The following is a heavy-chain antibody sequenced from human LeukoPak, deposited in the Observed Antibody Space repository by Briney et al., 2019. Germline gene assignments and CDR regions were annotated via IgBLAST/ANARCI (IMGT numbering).Heavy chain of an antibody. CDR2: IYTSGST. CDR1: SYSISRGYY. V-gene: IGHV4-4*07. J-gene: IGHJ3*02. CDR3: ATDGGAFDI. D-gene: IGHD3-16*01. Sequence: SETLSLTCFVSSYSISRGYYWSWIRQPAGKGLEWIGRIYTSGSTNYNPSLKSRVTMSVDTSKNQFSLKLSSVTAADTAVYYCATDGGAFDIWGQGTMVTVSS.